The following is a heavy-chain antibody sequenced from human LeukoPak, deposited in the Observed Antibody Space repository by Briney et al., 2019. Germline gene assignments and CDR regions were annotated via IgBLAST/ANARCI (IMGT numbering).Heavy chain of an antibody. Sequence: SETLSLTCTVSGSSISSYYWSWIRQPPGKGLEWIGHIYYTGSTDYNPSLKSRVAISVDTSKNQFSLKLSSVTAADTAVYYCARGSKAAPGTFDYWGQGTLVTVSS. CDR3: ARGSKAAPGTFDY. D-gene: IGHD6-13*01. CDR1: GSSISSYY. CDR2: IYYTGST. V-gene: IGHV4-59*01. J-gene: IGHJ4*02.